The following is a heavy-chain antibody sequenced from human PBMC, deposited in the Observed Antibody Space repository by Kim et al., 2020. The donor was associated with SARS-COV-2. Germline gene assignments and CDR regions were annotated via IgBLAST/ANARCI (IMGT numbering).Heavy chain of an antibody. CDR3: AREDSSSLEGYYYGMDV. Sequence: SVKVSCKASGGTFSSYAISWVRQAPGQGLEWMGGIIPIFGTANYAQKFQGRVTITADESTSTAYMELSSLRSEDTAVYYCAREDSSSLEGYYYGMDVWGQGTTVTVSS. J-gene: IGHJ6*02. V-gene: IGHV1-69*13. CDR2: IIPIFGTA. D-gene: IGHD6-13*01. CDR1: GGTFSSYA.